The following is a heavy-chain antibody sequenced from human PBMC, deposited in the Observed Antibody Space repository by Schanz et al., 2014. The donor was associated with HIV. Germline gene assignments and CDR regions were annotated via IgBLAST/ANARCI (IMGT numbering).Heavy chain of an antibody. J-gene: IGHJ4*01. D-gene: IGHD2-21*02. CDR1: GGSFRGYY. V-gene: IGHV4-34*01. Sequence: QVQLQQWGAGLLKPSETLSLTCAVYGGSFRGYYWTWIRQFPGMGLEWIGKVRHTGGTNYNPSLKSRVTMSVATSKNQFSLKLTSVTAADTAVYFCARGDFGGNSVDYWGHGNLVTVSS. CDR3: ARGDFGGNSVDY. CDR2: VRHTGGT.